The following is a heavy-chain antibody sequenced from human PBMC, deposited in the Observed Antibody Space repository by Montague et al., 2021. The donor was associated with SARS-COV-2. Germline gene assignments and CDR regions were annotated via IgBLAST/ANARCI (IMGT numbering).Heavy chain of an antibody. CDR1: GFTFSSYA. CDR2: ISYDGSNK. V-gene: IGHV3-30-3*01. J-gene: IGHJ6*02. D-gene: IGHD3-16*02. CDR3: ARDRGMITFGGVIVIDGMDV. Sequence: SLRLSCEASGFTFSSYAMHWARQAPGKGLEWVAVISYDGSNKYYADSXKGRFTISRDNSKNTLYLQMNSLRAEDTAVYYCARDRGMITFGGVIVIDGMDVWGQGTTVTVSS.